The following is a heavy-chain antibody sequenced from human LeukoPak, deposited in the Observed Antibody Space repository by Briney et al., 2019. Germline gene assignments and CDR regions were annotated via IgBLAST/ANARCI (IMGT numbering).Heavy chain of an antibody. Sequence: ASVKVSCKASGYTFTSYAMHWVRQAPGQRLEWMGWINAGSGNTKYSQKFQGRVTITRDTSASTAYMELSSLRSEDTAVYYCARDRLSGGSSFGWYFDLWGRGTLVTVSS. V-gene: IGHV1-3*01. CDR1: GYTFTSYA. CDR2: INAGSGNT. CDR3: ARDRLSGGSSFGWYFDL. D-gene: IGHD2-15*01. J-gene: IGHJ2*01.